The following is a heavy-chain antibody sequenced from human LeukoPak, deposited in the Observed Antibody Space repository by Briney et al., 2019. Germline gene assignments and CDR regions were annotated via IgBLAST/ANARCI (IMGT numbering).Heavy chain of an antibody. CDR2: ISYDGSNK. CDR1: GFSFSSYA. CDR3: ARVDYGDYVVFDY. D-gene: IGHD4-17*01. J-gene: IGHJ4*02. Sequence: GGSLRLSCAASGFSFSSYAMHWVRQAPGKGLEWVAVISYDGSNKYYADSVKGRFTISRDNSKNTLYLQMNSLRAEDTAVYYCARVDYGDYVVFDYWGQGTLVTVSS. V-gene: IGHV3-30*04.